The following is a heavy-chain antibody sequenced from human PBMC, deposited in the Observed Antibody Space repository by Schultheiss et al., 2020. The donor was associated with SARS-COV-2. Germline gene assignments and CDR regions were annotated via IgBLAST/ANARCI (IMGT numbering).Heavy chain of an antibody. CDR2: IYYSGST. Sequence: SETLSLTCTVSGGSISSYYWSWIRQPPGKGLEWIGYIYYSGSTNYNPSLKSRVTISVDTSRNQFSLKLSSVTAADTAVYYCARSSYEYGSFDHWGQGALVTVSS. V-gene: IGHV4-59*01. J-gene: IGHJ4*02. CDR3: ARSSYEYGSFDH. D-gene: IGHD2-2*01. CDR1: GGSISSYY.